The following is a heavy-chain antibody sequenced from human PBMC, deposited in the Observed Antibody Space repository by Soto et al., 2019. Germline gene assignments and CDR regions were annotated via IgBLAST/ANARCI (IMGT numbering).Heavy chain of an antibody. CDR1: GGTFTNYA. CDR3: ALIVAPHTDD. Sequence: QVQLVQSGAEVQKPGSSVKVSCKASGGTFTNYAFNWVRQAPGQGLEWMGGIIPISGPANYAQKLQGRVTITAYKSTSTAYMELSSLRSDDTAVYYCALIVAPHTDDWGQGTLFTVSS. D-gene: IGHD5-12*01. J-gene: IGHJ4*02. CDR2: IIPISGPA. V-gene: IGHV1-69*06.